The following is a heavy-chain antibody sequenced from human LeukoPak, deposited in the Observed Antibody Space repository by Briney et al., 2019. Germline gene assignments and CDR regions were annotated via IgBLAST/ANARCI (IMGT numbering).Heavy chain of an antibody. V-gene: IGHV4-59*01. CDR3: ARDGYYYGSGSPGGGYYYYYMDV. CDR1: GVSISSYY. J-gene: IGHJ6*03. CDR2: IYYSGST. Sequence: SETLSLTCIGSGVSISSYYWSWVRQPPGKGLEWIGYIYYSGSTNYNSFLKSRVTISLDTSKKQFSLKLKSVTAPDTAVYYCARDGYYYGSGSPGGGYYYYYMDVWGKGTTVTISS. D-gene: IGHD3-10*01.